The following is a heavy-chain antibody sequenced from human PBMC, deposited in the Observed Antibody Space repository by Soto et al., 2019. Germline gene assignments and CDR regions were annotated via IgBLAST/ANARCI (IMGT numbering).Heavy chain of an antibody. CDR2: IYYSGST. Sequence: SETLSLTCTVSGDSISSSSYYWGWIRQPPGKGLEWIGSIYYSGSTYYNPSLKSRVTISVDTSKNQFSLKLSCVTAADTAVYYCARGISLTIFGVVIRNYFDYWGQGTLVTVSS. V-gene: IGHV4-39*01. D-gene: IGHD3-3*01. CDR3: ARGISLTIFGVVIRNYFDY. J-gene: IGHJ4*02. CDR1: GDSISSSSYY.